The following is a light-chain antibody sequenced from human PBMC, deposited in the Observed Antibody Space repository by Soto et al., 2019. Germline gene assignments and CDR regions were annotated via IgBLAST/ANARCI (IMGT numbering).Light chain of an antibody. CDR1: QSVSSNY. Sequence: EIVLTQSPGTLSLSPGERATLSCRASQSVSSNYLAWYQQKPGQAPRPLIYGASSRATGIPDRFSGSGAGTDFTRTISRLESDDFAVYYCQQYGSSPWTFGQAAKVEIK. J-gene: IGKJ1*01. CDR2: GAS. V-gene: IGKV3-20*01. CDR3: QQYGSSPWT.